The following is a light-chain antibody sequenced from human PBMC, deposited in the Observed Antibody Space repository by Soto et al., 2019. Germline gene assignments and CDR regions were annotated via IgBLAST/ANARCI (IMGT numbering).Light chain of an antibody. CDR3: QQSYSSPWT. Sequence: DIPMTQSPSSLSASVGDRVTITCRASRNVDNNVNWYQQKPGKAPNLLIYGSSTLYGGVPSRFSGSGSGTAFTLTVSSLHPEDFAVYFCQQSYSSPWTFGLGTKVEI. V-gene: IGKV1-39*01. CDR2: GSS. J-gene: IGKJ1*01. CDR1: RNVDNN.